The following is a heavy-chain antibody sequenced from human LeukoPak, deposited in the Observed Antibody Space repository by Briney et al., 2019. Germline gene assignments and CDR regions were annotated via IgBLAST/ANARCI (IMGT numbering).Heavy chain of an antibody. V-gene: IGHV7-4-1*02. CDR2: INTNAGSP. CDR1: GYTFSTYP. J-gene: IGHJ4*02. D-gene: IGHD6-19*01. CDR3: ARDFKNRGAVAGTVGY. Sequence: GASVKVSCKASGYTFSTYPMNWVRQAPGQGLEWMGWINTNAGSPTYAQGFTGRFVFSLDTSVSTAYLQISSLKAEDTAVYYCARDFKNRGAVAGTVGYWGQGTLVTVSS.